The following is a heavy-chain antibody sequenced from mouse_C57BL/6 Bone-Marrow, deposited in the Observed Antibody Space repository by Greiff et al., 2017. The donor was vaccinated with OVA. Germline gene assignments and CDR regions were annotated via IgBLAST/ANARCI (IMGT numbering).Heavy chain of an antibody. Sequence: VHVTQSGPELVKPGASVKIPCKASGYTFTDYNMDWVKQSHGKSLEWIGDINPNNGGTIYNQKFTGKATLTVDKSSSTAYMEHRSLTSEDTACYYCAKTTVVEGYYFDYWGQGTTLTVSS. CDR3: AKTTVVEGYYFDY. J-gene: IGHJ2*01. CDR2: INPNNGGT. V-gene: IGHV1-18*01. D-gene: IGHD1-1*01. CDR1: GYTFTDYN.